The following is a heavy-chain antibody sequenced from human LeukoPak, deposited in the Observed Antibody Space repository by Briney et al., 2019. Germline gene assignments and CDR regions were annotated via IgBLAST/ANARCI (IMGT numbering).Heavy chain of an antibody. V-gene: IGHV3-21*01. D-gene: IGHD1-7*01. CDR2: ISSSSSYI. Sequence: GGSLRLSCAASGFTFSSYSMNWVRQAPGKGLEWVSYISSSSSYIYYADSVNGRLTVSRDKAKNLLYLQMNSLRAEDSAVYYCARGGYNWNYFAWGQGTMVTVSS. CDR1: GFTFSSYS. CDR3: ARGGYNWNYFA. J-gene: IGHJ3*01.